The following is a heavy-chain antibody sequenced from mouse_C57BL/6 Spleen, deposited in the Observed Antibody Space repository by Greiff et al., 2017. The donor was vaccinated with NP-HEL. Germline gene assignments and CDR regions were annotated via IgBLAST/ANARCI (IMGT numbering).Heavy chain of an antibody. CDR1: GYAFSSSW. V-gene: IGHV1-82*01. J-gene: IGHJ3*01. CDR2: IYPGDGDT. Sequence: QVQLKQSGPELVKPGASVKISCKASGYAFSSSWMNWVKQRPGKGLEWIGRIYPGDGDTNYNGKFKGKATLTADKSSSTAYMQLSSLTSEDSAVYFCARSLSYDYDGDWFAYWGQGTLVTVSA. CDR3: ARSLSYDYDGDWFAY. D-gene: IGHD2-4*01.